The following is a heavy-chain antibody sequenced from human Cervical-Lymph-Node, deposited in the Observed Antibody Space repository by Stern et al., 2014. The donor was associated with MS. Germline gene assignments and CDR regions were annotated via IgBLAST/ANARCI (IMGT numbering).Heavy chain of an antibody. Sequence: EVQLVESGGGLVQPGGSLRLSCAASGFTFSDHYMDWVRQAPGKGLEWIGLSRHTAPSYTREYAASVKGRFIISRDDSKKSLYLQMNSLKTEDTAVYYCARRGVGGVLAPLDFWGQGTLVTVSS. CDR2: SRHTAPSYTR. D-gene: IGHD2-8*02. CDR1: GFTFSDHY. V-gene: IGHV3-72*01. J-gene: IGHJ4*02. CDR3: ARRGVGGVLAPLDF.